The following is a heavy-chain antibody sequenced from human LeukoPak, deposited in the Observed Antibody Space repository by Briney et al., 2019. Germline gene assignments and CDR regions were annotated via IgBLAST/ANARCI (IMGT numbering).Heavy chain of an antibody. V-gene: IGHV4-39*01. CDR1: GGSISSSSYY. D-gene: IGHD3-3*01. CDR2: IYYSGGT. J-gene: IGHJ4*02. Sequence: PSETLSLTCTVSGGSISSSSYYWGWIRQPPGKGLEWIGSIYYSGGTYYNPSLKSRVTISVDTSKNQFSLKLSSVTAADTAVYYCARSIDYDFWSGFFYLDYWGQGTLVTVSS. CDR3: ARSIDYDFWSGFFYLDY.